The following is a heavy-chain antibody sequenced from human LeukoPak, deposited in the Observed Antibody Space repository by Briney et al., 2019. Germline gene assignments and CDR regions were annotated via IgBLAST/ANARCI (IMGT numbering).Heavy chain of an antibody. CDR1: GYTFTGYY. D-gene: IGHD6-13*01. CDR3: ARDGIATAGLYYFDY. V-gene: IGHV1-2*02. CDR2: INPNSGGT. J-gene: IGHJ4*02. Sequence: ASVKVSCKASGYTFTGYYMHWVRQAPGQGPEWMGWINPNSGGTNYAQKFQGRVTMTRDTSISTAYMELSRLRSDDTAVYYCARDGIATAGLYYFDYWGQGTLVTVSP.